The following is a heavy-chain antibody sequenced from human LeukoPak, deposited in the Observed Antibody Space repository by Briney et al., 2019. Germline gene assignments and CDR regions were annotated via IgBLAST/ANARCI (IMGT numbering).Heavy chain of an antibody. J-gene: IGHJ6*04. Sequence: NPGGSLRLSCAASGFTFSTYPMHWVRQAPGKGLEWVAVMSFDGDSEYYSDSVRGRFTVSRDNAKSTLYLQMNSLRPEDTAVYYCAELGITMIGGVWGKGTTVTISS. V-gene: IGHV3-30-3*01. CDR3: AELGITMIGGV. CDR2: MSFDGDSE. D-gene: IGHD3-10*02. CDR1: GFTFSTYP.